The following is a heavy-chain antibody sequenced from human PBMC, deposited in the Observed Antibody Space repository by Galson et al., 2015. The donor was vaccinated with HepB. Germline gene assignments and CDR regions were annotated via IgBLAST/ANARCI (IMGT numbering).Heavy chain of an antibody. CDR2: IYYSGST. CDR3: AREKIQLRLGYFDL. CDR1: GGSVSSGSFY. J-gene: IGHJ2*01. Sequence: TLSLTCTVSGGSVSSGSFYWSWIRQPPGRGLEWIGSIYYSGSTNYNPSLKSRVIISVDTSKNQFSLKLSSVTAADTAVYYCAREKIQLRLGYFDLWGRGTLVTVSS. D-gene: IGHD5-12*01. V-gene: IGHV4-61*01.